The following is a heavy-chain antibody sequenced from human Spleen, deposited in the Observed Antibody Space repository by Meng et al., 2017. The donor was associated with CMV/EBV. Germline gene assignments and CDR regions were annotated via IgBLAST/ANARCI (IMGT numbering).Heavy chain of an antibody. J-gene: IGHJ5*02. V-gene: IGHV4-4*02. D-gene: IGHD3-3*01. CDR3: ARVTNLISTIFGVVTPAGGLFDP. CDR2: IYHSGST. CDR1: GGSISSSNW. Sequence: GSLRLSCAVSGGSISSSNWWSWVRQPPGKGLEWIGEIYHSGSTNYNPSLKSRVTISVDKSKNQFSLKLSSVTAADTAVYYCARVTNLISTIFGVVTPAGGLFDPWGQGTLVTVSS.